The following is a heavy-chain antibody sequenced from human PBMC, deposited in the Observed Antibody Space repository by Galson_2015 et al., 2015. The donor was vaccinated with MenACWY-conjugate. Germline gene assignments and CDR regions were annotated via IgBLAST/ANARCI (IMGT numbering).Heavy chain of an antibody. CDR3: AMEGGGSLITLAFEF. J-gene: IGHJ3*01. D-gene: IGHD3-16*01. V-gene: IGHV4-39*07. Sequence: SETLSLTRIVSGGSISGSTYYWGWIRQPPGKGLEWIGNIYHSGSTYYNPSLKSRLHMSLDRTKNQFSLELSSVTAADTAVYYCAMEGGGSLITLAFEFWGQGAVVTVSS. CDR2: IYHSGST. CDR1: GGSISGSTYY.